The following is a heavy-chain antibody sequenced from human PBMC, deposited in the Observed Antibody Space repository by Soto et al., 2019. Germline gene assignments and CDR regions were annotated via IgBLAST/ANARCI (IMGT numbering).Heavy chain of an antibody. Sequence: QVQLVQSGAEVKKPGSSVKVSCKASGGTFSSYAISWVRQAPGHGLEWMGGIIPIFGTANYAQKFQGRVTITADESTSTAYMELSSLRSEDTAVYYCARVGDYNYYDSSGYYQDYWGQGTLVTVSS. CDR2: IIPIFGTA. CDR3: ARVGDYNYYDSSGYYQDY. J-gene: IGHJ4*02. V-gene: IGHV1-69*01. D-gene: IGHD3-22*01. CDR1: GGTFSSYA.